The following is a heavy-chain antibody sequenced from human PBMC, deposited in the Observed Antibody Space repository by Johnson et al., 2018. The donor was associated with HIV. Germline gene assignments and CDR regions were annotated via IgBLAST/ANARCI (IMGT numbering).Heavy chain of an antibody. Sequence: QEKLVESGGGVVQPGRSLRLSCAASGFTFSNYAMHWVRQAPGKGLEWVAVISYDGRNKYYADSVKGRVTISRDNAKNSLYLQMNSLRAEDTAVYYCARDPLWGAFDIWGQGTMVTVSS. J-gene: IGHJ3*02. CDR1: GFTFSNYA. V-gene: IGHV3-30-3*01. D-gene: IGHD7-27*01. CDR2: ISYDGRNK. CDR3: ARDPLWGAFDI.